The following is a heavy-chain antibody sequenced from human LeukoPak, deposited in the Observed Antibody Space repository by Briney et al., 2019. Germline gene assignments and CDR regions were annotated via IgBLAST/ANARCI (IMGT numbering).Heavy chain of an antibody. V-gene: IGHV4-39*01. J-gene: IGHJ5*02. D-gene: IGHD5-24*01. CDR1: GGSISSSNYY. Sequence: PSETLSLTCTVSGGSISSSNYYWGWIRQPPGKGLEWIGSIYYSGSTYYNPSLKSRVVISVDTSKKQFSLKLSSVTAADTAVYYCASSAVEMATTGWFDPWGQGTLVTVS. CDR2: IYYSGST. CDR3: ASSAVEMATTGWFDP.